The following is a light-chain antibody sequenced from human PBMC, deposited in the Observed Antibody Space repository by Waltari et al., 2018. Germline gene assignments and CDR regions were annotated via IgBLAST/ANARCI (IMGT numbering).Light chain of an antibody. CDR2: RSN. J-gene: IGLJ1*01. CDR3: ASWDDSLSGYV. Sequence: QSVLTQPPSASGTPGQRVTISCSGSSSHIGSNYVYWFQQLPGTAPKLLICRSNQRPSGVPDRFSGSKAGTAASLAISGLRSEDEADYYCASWDDSLSGYVFGTGTKVTVL. V-gene: IGLV1-47*01. CDR1: SSHIGSNY.